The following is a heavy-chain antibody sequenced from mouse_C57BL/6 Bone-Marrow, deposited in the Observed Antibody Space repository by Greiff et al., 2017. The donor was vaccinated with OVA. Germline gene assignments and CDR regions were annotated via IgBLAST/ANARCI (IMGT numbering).Heavy chain of an antibody. CDR3: ARSRLAY. Sequence: LVESGAELVRPGTSVKVSCKASGYAFTNYLIEWVKQRPGQGLEWIGVINPGSGGTNYNEKFKGKATLTADKSSSTAYMQLSSLTSEDSAVYFCARSRLAYWGQGTLVTVSA. CDR2: INPGSGGT. J-gene: IGHJ3*01. CDR1: GYAFTNYL. V-gene: IGHV1-54*01.